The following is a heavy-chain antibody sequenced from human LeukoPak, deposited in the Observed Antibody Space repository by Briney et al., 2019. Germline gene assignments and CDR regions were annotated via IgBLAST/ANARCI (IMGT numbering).Heavy chain of an antibody. Sequence: ASVKVSCKASGYTFTSYGISWVRQAPGQGLEWMGWINTNTGNPTYVQGFTGRFVFSLDTSVSTAYLQISSLKAEDTAVYYCARDGLLRYFDWLSPRCFDIWGQGTMVTVSS. CDR3: ARDGLLRYFDWLSPRCFDI. CDR2: INTNTGNP. V-gene: IGHV7-4-1*02. CDR1: GYTFTSYG. J-gene: IGHJ3*02. D-gene: IGHD3-9*01.